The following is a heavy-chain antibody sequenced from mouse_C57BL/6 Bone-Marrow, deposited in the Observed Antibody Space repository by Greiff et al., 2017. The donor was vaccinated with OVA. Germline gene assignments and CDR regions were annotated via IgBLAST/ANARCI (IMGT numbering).Heavy chain of an antibody. CDR2: IYPGGGYT. Sequence: QVQLQQSGAELVRPGTSVKMSCKASGYTFTNYWIGWAKQRPGHGLEWIGDIYPGGGYTNYNEKFKGKATLTADKSSSTAYMQLSSLTSEDSAVYFCARVSGNWFAYWGQGTLVTVSA. J-gene: IGHJ3*01. V-gene: IGHV1-63*01. CDR3: ARVSGNWFAY. CDR1: GYTFTNYW. D-gene: IGHD2-1*01.